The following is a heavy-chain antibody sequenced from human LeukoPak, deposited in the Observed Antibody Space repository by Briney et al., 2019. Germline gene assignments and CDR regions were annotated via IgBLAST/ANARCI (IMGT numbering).Heavy chain of an antibody. D-gene: IGHD3-22*01. CDR1: GYTFTGYY. J-gene: IGHJ4*02. CDR3: ARGDYYDSSGYFY. CDR2: INPNSGGT. V-gene: IGHV1-2*06. Sequence: EASVKVSCKASGYTFTGYYMHWVRQAPGQGLEWMGRINPNSGGTNYAQKFQGRAIMTRDTSISTAYMELSRLRSDDTAFYYRARGDYYDSSGYFYWGQGTLVTVSS.